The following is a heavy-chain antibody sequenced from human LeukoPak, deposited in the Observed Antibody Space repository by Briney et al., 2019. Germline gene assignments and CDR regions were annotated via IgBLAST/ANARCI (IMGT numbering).Heavy chain of an antibody. V-gene: IGHV3-7*01. CDR2: IKQDGSEK. CDR1: GFTFSNYY. D-gene: IGHD3-10*01. Sequence: GGSLRLSCAASGFTFSNYYMSWVRQAPGKGLEWVANIKQDGSEKYYVDSVKGRFTISRDNAKDSLYLQMNSLRAEDTAVYYCARVGRNYFDYWGQGTLVTVSS. J-gene: IGHJ4*02. CDR3: ARVGRNYFDY.